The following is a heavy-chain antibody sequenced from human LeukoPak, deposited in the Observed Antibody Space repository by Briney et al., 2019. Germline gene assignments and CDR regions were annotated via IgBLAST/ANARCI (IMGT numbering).Heavy chain of an antibody. CDR1: GFTFGDYA. D-gene: IGHD3-22*01. J-gene: IGHJ4*02. CDR2: IRSKAYGGTT. V-gene: IGHV3-49*03. Sequence: GGSLRLSCTASGFTFGDYAMSWFRQAPGKGLEWVGFIRSKAYGGTTEYAASVKGRSTISRDDSKSIAYLQMNSLKTEDTAVYYCTSTIEEYYYDSSGYYSYGDYWGQGTLVTVSS. CDR3: TSTIEEYYYDSSGYYSYGDY.